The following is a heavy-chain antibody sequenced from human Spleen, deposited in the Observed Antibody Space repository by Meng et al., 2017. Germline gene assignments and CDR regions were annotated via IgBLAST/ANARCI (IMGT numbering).Heavy chain of an antibody. CDR1: VGTFSSYA. CDR2: ISAYNGNT. Sequence: QVQWGRAGAKVNKPGATGKVALKASVGTFSSYAISWVRQDPGQGLEWMGWISAYNGNTNYAQKLQGRVTMTTDTSTSTAYMELRSLRSDDTAVYYCARVVLAFDYWGQGTLVTVSS. CDR3: ARVVLAFDY. V-gene: IGHV1-18*01. J-gene: IGHJ4*02.